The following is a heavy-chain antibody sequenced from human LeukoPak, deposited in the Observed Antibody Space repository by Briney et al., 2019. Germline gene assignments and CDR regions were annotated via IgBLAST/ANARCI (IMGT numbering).Heavy chain of an antibody. V-gene: IGHV3-30*04. CDR2: ISYDGSNK. CDR3: AGARDIVATMWDY. D-gene: IGHD5-12*01. Sequence: GGSLRLSCAASGFTFSSYAMHWVRQAPGKGLEWVAVISYDGSNKYYADSVKGRFTISRDNSKSTLYLQMNSLRAEDTAVYYCAGARDIVATMWDYWGQGTLVTVSS. J-gene: IGHJ4*02. CDR1: GFTFSSYA.